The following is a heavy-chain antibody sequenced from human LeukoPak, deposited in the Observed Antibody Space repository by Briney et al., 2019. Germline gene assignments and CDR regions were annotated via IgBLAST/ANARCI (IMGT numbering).Heavy chain of an antibody. V-gene: IGHV3-74*01. J-gene: IGHJ5*02. Sequence: PGGSLRLSCVGSGFTFSSYWMHWVRQVPGKGPVWVSRINTDGSTIDYADSVKGRFTISRDNAKNTLYLQMNSLRDEDTAVYYCARDWWFDPWGQGTLVIVSS. CDR2: INTDGSTI. CDR3: ARDWWFDP. CDR1: GFTFSSYW.